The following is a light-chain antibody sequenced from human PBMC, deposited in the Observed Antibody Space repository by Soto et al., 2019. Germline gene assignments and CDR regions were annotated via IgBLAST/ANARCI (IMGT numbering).Light chain of an antibody. CDR2: DVT. CDR1: TSDISDYNY. Sequence: QSVLTQPASVAGSPGQSITISCTGTTSDISDYNYVSWYQHHPDKAPKLLIFDVTYRPSGVSSRFSGSKSGNTASLTIYALQDEDEADYYCGSYTWGNTYVFGKWTKVTVL. V-gene: IGLV2-14*01. J-gene: IGLJ1*01. CDR3: GSYTWGNTYV.